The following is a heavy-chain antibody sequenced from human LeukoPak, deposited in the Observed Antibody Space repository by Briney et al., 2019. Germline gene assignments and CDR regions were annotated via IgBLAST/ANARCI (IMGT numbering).Heavy chain of an antibody. CDR2: INWNGGST. CDR1: GFSFDDYG. CDR3: ARVRLTVIQDWFDP. J-gene: IGHJ5*02. V-gene: IGHV3-20*04. D-gene: IGHD1-20*01. Sequence: GGSLRLSCAASGFSFDDYGMSWVRQVPGKGLEWVSDINWNGGSTGYADSVKGRFIISRDNAKNSLYLQMNSLRAEDTALYFCARVRLTVIQDWFDPWGQGTLVTVSS.